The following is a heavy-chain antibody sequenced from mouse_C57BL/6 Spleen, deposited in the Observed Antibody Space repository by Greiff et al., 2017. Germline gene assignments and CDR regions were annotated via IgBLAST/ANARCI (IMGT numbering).Heavy chain of an antibody. D-gene: IGHD2-3*01. CDR3: ARDRGYDGYPRYFDV. Sequence: EVKLQESGPGLVKPSQSLSLTCSVTGYSITSGYYWNWIRQFPGNKLEWMGYISYDGSNNYNPSLKNRISITRDTSKNQFFLKLNSVTTEDTATYYCARDRGYDGYPRYFDVWGTGTTVTVSS. CDR1: GYSITSGYY. J-gene: IGHJ1*03. V-gene: IGHV3-6*01. CDR2: ISYDGSN.